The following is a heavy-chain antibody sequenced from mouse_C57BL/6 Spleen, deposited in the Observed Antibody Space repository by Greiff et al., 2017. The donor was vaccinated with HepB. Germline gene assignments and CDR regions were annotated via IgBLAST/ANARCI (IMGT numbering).Heavy chain of an antibody. D-gene: IGHD1-1*01. CDR1: GYTFTDYY. Sequence: VQLQQSGPVLVKPGASVKMSCKASGYTFTDYYMNWVKQSHGKSLEWIGVINPYNGGTSYNQKFKGKATLTVDKSSSTAYMELNSLTSEDSAVYYCASLDYYGSSYRYFDVWGTGTTVTVSS. CDR3: ASLDYYGSSYRYFDV. V-gene: IGHV1-19*01. J-gene: IGHJ1*03. CDR2: INPYNGGT.